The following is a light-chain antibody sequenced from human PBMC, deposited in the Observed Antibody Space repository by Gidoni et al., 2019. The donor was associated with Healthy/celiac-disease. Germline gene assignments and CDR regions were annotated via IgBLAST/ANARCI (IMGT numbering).Light chain of an antibody. V-gene: IGLV3-25*03. CDR1: ALPKQY. J-gene: IGLJ3*02. CDR2: KDS. Sequence: SYELTQPPSVSVSPGQTARITCSGDALPKQYAYWYKQKPGQAPVLVIYKDSERPSVIPERFSCSSSGTTVTLTSSGVQAEDEADYYCQSADSSGTWVFGGGTKLTVL. CDR3: QSADSSGTWV.